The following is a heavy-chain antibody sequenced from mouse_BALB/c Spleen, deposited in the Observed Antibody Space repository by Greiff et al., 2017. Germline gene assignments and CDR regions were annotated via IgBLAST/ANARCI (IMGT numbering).Heavy chain of an antibody. J-gene: IGHJ4*01. Sequence: VQLQQSGAELVKPGASVKLSCTASGFNIKDTYMHWVKQRPEQGLEWIGRIDPANGNTKYDPKFQGKATITADTSSNTAYLQLSSLTSEDTAVYYCARENDDEGMDYGGKGTSVTVSS. CDR2: IDPANGNT. CDR3: ARENDDEGMDY. D-gene: IGHD2-4*01. CDR1: GFNIKDTY. V-gene: IGHV14-3*02.